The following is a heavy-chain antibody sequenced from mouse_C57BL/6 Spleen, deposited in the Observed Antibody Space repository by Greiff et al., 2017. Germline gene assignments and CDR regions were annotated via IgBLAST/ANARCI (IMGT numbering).Heavy chain of an antibody. CDR1: GYSITSGYD. V-gene: IGHV3-1*01. J-gene: IGHJ4*01. CDR2: ISYSGST. CDR3: ARGGRGAMDY. D-gene: IGHD3-3*01. Sequence: EVQLVESGPGMVKPSQSLSLTCTVTGYSITSGYDWHWIRHFPGNKLEWMGYISYSGSTNYNPSLKSRISITHATSKNHFFMKLNSVTTEDTATYYCARGGRGAMDYWGQGTSVTVSS.